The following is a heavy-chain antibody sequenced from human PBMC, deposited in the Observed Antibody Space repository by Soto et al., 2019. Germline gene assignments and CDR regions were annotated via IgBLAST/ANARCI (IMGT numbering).Heavy chain of an antibody. CDR2: INWKSDI. D-gene: IGHD3-16*01. Sequence: GGSLRLSCADSGFTFDDNAMHWVRQAPEKGMEWVSGINWKSDIGYADSVKGRFTISRDNDDNSLYLQMNSLRAEDTALYYCAIAQDRGGRTTFIYWGQGTQVTVSS. CDR1: GFTFDDNA. CDR3: AIAQDRGGRTTFIY. V-gene: IGHV3-9*01. J-gene: IGHJ4*02.